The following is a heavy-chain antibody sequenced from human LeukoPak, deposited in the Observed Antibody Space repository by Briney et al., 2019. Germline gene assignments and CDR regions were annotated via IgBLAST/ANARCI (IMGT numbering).Heavy chain of an antibody. D-gene: IGHD1-1*01. Sequence: PGGSLRLSCAASGFIFSSYAMSWVRQAPGKGLEWVAHINHEGGGIQYVDSAKGRFTISRDNAKGSVYLQMNSLRAEDTAIYHCATYINWVAGDVWGQGTTVVVSS. CDR3: ATYINWVAGDV. J-gene: IGHJ6*02. V-gene: IGHV3-7*01. CDR1: GFIFSSYA. CDR2: INHEGGGI.